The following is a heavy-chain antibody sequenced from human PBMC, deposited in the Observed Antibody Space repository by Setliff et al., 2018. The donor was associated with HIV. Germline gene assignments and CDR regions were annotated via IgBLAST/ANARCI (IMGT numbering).Heavy chain of an antibody. J-gene: IGHJ4*02. CDR1: GDSISNYY. CDR2: IYTTGST. CDR3: VGEGGYSSGWYRTYYFDY. Sequence: PSETLSLTCTVSGDSISNYYWSWVRQPPGKGLEWIGYIYTTGSTNYNPSLKSRVTMSVDTSKNQFSLRLTSVTAADTAVYYCVGEGGYSSGWYRTYYFDYWGQGTLVTVSS. V-gene: IGHV4-4*09. D-gene: IGHD6-19*01.